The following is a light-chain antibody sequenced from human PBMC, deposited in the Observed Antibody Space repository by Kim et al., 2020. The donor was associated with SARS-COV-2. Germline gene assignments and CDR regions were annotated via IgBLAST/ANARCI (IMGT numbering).Light chain of an antibody. CDR2: GAS. CDR3: KQYGNVPRST. CDR1: QSVSTSY. V-gene: IGKV3-20*01. Sequence: ETVLTQSPGTLSLSPGQRATLSCRASQSVSTSYLAWYQQKPGQTPRLLIYGASSRATGIPDRFSGSGSGTEYTLTISRLEPEDFAVYCCKQYGNVPRSTLGQGTRLGIK. J-gene: IGKJ5*01.